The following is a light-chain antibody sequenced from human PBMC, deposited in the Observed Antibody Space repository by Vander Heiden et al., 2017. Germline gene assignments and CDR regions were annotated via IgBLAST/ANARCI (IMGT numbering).Light chain of an antibody. CDR3: QSYDSSMRVV. V-gene: IGLV1-40*01. J-gene: IGLJ2*01. Sequence: QSVLTQPPARAGTPGMRVTISCTGSSYNIGAGYDVHWYQQPPATPPNLLIYGNSNRSSGVPDRFSGSKAGTSASLSITVLEVEDAAYYYGQSYDSSMRVVFGGGTKLTVL. CDR1: SYNIGAGYD. CDR2: GNS.